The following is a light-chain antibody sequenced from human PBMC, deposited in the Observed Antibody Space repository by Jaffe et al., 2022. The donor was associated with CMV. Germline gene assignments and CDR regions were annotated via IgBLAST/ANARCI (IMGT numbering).Light chain of an antibody. CDR1: QSVGSS. CDR3: QQRSNWRYT. Sequence: EIVLTQSPATLSLSPGERATLSCRASQSVGSSLAWYQQKPGQAPSLLIYDTSNRATGFPARFSGSGSGTDFTLTISSLEPEDFAVYYCQQRSNWRYTFGQGTKLEIK. V-gene: IGKV3-11*01. CDR2: DTS. J-gene: IGKJ2*01.